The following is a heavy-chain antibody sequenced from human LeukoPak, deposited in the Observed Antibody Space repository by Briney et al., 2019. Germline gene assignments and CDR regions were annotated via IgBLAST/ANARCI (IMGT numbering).Heavy chain of an antibody. V-gene: IGHV5-51*01. CDR2: IYPGDSET. J-gene: IGHJ4*02. Sequence: GESVRISCKPSGYSFTSSWIGWVRQMPGKGVEWMGIIYPGDSETIYSPSFQGQVTISVDKSFSNAYLQWSSLKASDTAMYYCARQYITGWQSFDYWGQGTLVTVSS. CDR3: ARQYITGWQSFDY. D-gene: IGHD6-19*01. CDR1: GYSFTSSW.